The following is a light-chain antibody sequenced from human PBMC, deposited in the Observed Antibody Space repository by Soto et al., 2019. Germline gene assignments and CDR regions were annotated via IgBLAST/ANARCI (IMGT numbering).Light chain of an antibody. J-gene: IGLJ1*01. V-gene: IGLV2-14*01. CDR2: HVS. Sequence: QSALTQPASASGSPGQSITISCIGTSSDIGTYNYVAWYQQHPAKTPKLIIYHVSYRPSGVSNRFSGSNSGNTASLTISGLQAEDEADYYCSSYTTAGTYVFGTGTKVTVL. CDR1: SSDIGTYNY. CDR3: SSYTTAGTYV.